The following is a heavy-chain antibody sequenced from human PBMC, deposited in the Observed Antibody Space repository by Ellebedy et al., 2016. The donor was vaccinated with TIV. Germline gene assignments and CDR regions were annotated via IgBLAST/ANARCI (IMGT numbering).Heavy chain of an antibody. CDR3: VKDRGDIIRDFDY. CDR1: GFNFSSYW. D-gene: IGHD2-21*02. J-gene: IGHJ4*02. CDR2: INNNGGNT. V-gene: IGHV3-64D*06. Sequence: GESLKISCAASGFNFSSYWMTWVRQAPGKGLEYVSAINNNGGNTYYADSVKGRFTISRDSSKNTLYLQMSSLRPEDTAMYYCVKDRGDIIRDFDYWGQGTLVTVSS.